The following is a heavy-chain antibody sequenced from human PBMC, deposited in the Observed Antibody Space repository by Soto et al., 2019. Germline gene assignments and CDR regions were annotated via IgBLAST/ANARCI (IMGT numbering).Heavy chain of an antibody. CDR1: GFRFNNYV. D-gene: IGHD5-18*01. Sequence: ASVKVSCKASGFRFNNYVIHWVRQAPGQRLEWMGWIHAGNGATEYSQNFQDRVTITRDTSANTGYMDLSRLTSEDTALYYCASXVTEYSYDRLDVCGQGTTFPVSS. CDR3: ASXVTEYSYDRLDV. V-gene: IGHV1-3*01. CDR2: IHAGNGAT. J-gene: IGHJ6*02.